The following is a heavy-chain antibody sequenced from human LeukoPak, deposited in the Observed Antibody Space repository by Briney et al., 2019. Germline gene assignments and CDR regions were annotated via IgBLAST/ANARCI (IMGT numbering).Heavy chain of an antibody. CDR1: GFTFSSAW. J-gene: IGHJ6*03. V-gene: IGHV3-7*01. D-gene: IGHD5-18*01. CDR3: TRRNQVHSYGWDYYMDV. CDR2: VNQDGSGK. Sequence: GGSLRLSCAASGFTFSSAWMSWVRQAPGKGLEWVANVNQDGSGKYYVDSVKGRFTISKDNAKNSLYLQMNSLRAEDTAVYYCTRRNQVHSYGWDYYMDVWGKGTTVTVSS.